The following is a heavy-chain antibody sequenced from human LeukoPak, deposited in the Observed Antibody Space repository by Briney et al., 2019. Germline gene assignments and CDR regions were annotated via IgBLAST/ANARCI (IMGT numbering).Heavy chain of an antibody. CDR3: ARDEWTGYCSGGSCYYYYGMDV. J-gene: IGHJ6*02. CDR1: GGTFSSYA. V-gene: IGHV1-69*04. CDR2: IIPILGIA. D-gene: IGHD2-15*01. Sequence: GASVKVSCKASGGTFSSYAISWVRQAPGQGLEWMGRIIPILGIANCAQKFQGRVTITADKSTSTAYMELSSLRSEDTAVYYCARDEWTGYCSGGSCYYYYGMDVWGQGTTVTVSS.